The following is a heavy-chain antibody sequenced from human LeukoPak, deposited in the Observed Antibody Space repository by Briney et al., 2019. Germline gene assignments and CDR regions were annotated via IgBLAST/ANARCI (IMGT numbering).Heavy chain of an antibody. CDR3: ARPGYGSGSYYFDY. D-gene: IGHD3-10*01. CDR1: GGSISSYY. Sequence: SETLSLTCTVSGGSISSYYWSWIRQPPGKGLEWIGYIYYGGSTNYNPSLKSRVTISVDTSKNQFSLKLSSVTAAGTAVYYCARPGYGSGSYYFDYWGQGTLVTVSS. J-gene: IGHJ4*02. CDR2: IYYGGST. V-gene: IGHV4-59*12.